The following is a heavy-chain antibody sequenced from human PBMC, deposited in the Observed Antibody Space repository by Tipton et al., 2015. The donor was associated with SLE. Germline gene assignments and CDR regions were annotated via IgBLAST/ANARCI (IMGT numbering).Heavy chain of an antibody. V-gene: IGHV4-59*12. CDR3: ARGFLYDGFQV. CDR2: IYYTGIT. D-gene: IGHD2-2*02. CDR1: GGSISSYY. J-gene: IGHJ1*01. Sequence: TLSLTCSVSGGSISSYYWTWIRQPPGKGLEWIGYIYYTGITNYNPSLKSRVTLSVDTYRNQFSLKLNSVTPEDTAVYYCARGFLYDGFQVWGQGTLVTVSS.